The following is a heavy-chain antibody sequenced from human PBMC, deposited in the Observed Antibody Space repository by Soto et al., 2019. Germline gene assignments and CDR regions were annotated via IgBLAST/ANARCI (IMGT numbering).Heavy chain of an antibody. J-gene: IGHJ4*02. CDR3: AREGGSGSYYTSLDY. CDR1: GGTFSSYT. V-gene: IGHV1-69*08. D-gene: IGHD3-10*01. Sequence: QVQLVQSGAEVKKPGSSVKVSCKASGGTFSSYTISWVRQAPGQGLEWMGRIIPILGIANYAQKFQGRVTITADKSTSTAYMELSSLRSEDTAVYYCAREGGSGSYYTSLDYWGQGTLVTVSS. CDR2: IIPILGIA.